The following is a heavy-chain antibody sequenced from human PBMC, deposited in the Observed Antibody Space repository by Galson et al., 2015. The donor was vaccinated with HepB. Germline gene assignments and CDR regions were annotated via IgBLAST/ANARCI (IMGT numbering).Heavy chain of an antibody. Sequence: ETLSLTCAVSGGSISTPNWWTWVRQSPGKGLEWIGEIYHSGATHFNPSLKSRVTISVDKSKNQFSLNLTSVTAADTAVYFCARNLEGDYPYHYWGQGTLVTVSS. V-gene: IGHV4-4*01. D-gene: IGHD4-17*01. CDR3: ARNLEGDYPYHY. CDR2: IYHSGAT. CDR1: GGSISTPNW. J-gene: IGHJ4*02.